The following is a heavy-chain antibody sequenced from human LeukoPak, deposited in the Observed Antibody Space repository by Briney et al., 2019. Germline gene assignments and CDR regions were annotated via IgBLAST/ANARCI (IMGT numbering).Heavy chain of an antibody. CDR1: GFTFSSYS. J-gene: IGHJ4*02. Sequence: PGGSLRLSCAVSGFTFSSYSMTWVRQAPGKGLEWVSYISSTSSTVYYADSVKGRFTISRDNVKNSLYLQMNSLRAGDTAVYYCARGRDSSSSYPGYWGQGTLVTVSS. CDR3: ARGRDSSSSYPGY. V-gene: IGHV3-48*01. D-gene: IGHD6-6*01. CDR2: ISSTSSTV.